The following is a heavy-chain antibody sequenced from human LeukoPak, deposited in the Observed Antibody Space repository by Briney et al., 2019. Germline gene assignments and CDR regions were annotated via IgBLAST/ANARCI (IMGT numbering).Heavy chain of an antibody. Sequence: PGGSPRLSCAASGFTFNTFNMNWVRQAPGKGLEWVSSITSGGDYIYYADSVKGRFTTSRDNAENSLSLQLNSLRVEDTAVYYCARGHYDVLAASYKWTPDYWGQGTLVTVSS. J-gene: IGHJ4*02. V-gene: IGHV3-21*01. CDR2: ITSGGDYI. D-gene: IGHD3-9*01. CDR1: GFTFNTFN. CDR3: ARGHYDVLAASYKWTPDY.